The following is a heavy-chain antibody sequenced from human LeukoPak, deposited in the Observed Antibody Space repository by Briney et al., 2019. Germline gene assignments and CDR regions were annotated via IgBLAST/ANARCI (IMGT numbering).Heavy chain of an antibody. CDR2: IRFDGSTK. J-gene: IGHJ4*02. CDR3: AQPDF. CDR1: GITFRSSS. Sequence: PGGSLRLSCVASGITFRSSSMHWVRQAPGKGLEWLAFIRFDGSTKYYADSVKGRFTVSRDNSKSTRYLQMNSLRAEDTAVYYCAQPDFWGQGPLVTVSS. V-gene: IGHV3-30*02.